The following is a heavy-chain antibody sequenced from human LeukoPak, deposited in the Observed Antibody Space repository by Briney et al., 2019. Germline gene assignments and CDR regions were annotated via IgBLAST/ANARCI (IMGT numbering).Heavy chain of an antibody. Sequence: ASVNVSCTASGYTFIGYYMHWVRQAPGQGLEWMGRFNPNTGGTSYAQRFQGRVTMTRDTSISTAYMEVSRLTSDDTAVYFCARSLYGDYFFDSWGQGTLVTVSS. CDR2: FNPNTGGT. V-gene: IGHV1-2*06. CDR1: GYTFIGYY. D-gene: IGHD4-17*01. J-gene: IGHJ4*02. CDR3: ARSLYGDYFFDS.